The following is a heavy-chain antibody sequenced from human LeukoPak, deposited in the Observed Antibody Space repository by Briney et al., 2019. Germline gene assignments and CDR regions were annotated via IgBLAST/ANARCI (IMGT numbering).Heavy chain of an antibody. D-gene: IGHD6-13*01. Sequence: SETLSLTCTVSGDSITSYYWSWIRQPPGKGLEWVGSMSYSGSTNYNPSPKSRVTMSVDTTKNQFSLRLNSVTAAETAVYYCARRRAEGGSTGRDNWFDPWGQGTLVTVSS. CDR1: GDSITSYY. V-gene: IGHV4-59*08. CDR2: MSYSGST. J-gene: IGHJ5*02. CDR3: ARRRAEGGSTGRDNWFDP.